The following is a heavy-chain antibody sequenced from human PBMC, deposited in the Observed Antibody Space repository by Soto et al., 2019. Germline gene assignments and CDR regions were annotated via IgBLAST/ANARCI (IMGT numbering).Heavy chain of an antibody. J-gene: IGHJ4*02. CDR1: GFTFSSYD. Sequence: GGSLRLSCAASGFTFSSYDMHWVRQATGKGLEWVSAIGTAGDTYYPGSVKGRFTISRENAKNSLYLQMNSLRAGDTAVYYCERPKGYSSAYDYWAQGTRVTFSS. V-gene: IGHV3-13*01. CDR2: IGTAGDT. CDR3: ERPKGYSSAYDY. D-gene: IGHD5-18*01.